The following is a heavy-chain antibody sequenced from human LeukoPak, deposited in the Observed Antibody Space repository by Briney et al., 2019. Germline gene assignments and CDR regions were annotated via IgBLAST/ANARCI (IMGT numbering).Heavy chain of an antibody. V-gene: IGHV3-7*01. D-gene: IGHD2-2*01. Sequence: GSLRLSCAASGFTFSSYWMTWVRQAPGKGLEWVANIKNDGSERYYADSVKGRFAISRDNAQNSLHLQMDSLRAEDTAMYYCAKVVVAGQDLDYWGQGTLVTVSS. CDR3: AKVVVAGQDLDY. CDR1: GFTFSSYW. J-gene: IGHJ4*02. CDR2: IKNDGSER.